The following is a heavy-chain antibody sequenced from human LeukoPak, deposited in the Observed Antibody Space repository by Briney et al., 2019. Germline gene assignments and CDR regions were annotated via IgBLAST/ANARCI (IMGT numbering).Heavy chain of an antibody. CDR1: GGSISSYY. Sequence: PSETLSLTCTVSGGSISSYYWSWIRQPPGKGLEWIGFIYDSGSTNYNPSLKSRVTISVDTSKNQFSLKLSSVTAADTAVYYCARGHSSSGWPYDYWGQGTLVTVSS. J-gene: IGHJ4*02. CDR2: IYDSGST. D-gene: IGHD6-19*01. CDR3: ARGHSSSGWPYDY. V-gene: IGHV4-59*01.